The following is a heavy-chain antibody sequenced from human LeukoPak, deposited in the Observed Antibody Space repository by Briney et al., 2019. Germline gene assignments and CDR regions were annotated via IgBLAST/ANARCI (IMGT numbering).Heavy chain of an antibody. V-gene: IGHV3-21*01. D-gene: IGHD3-9*01. Sequence: GGSLRLSCAASGFTFSSYSMNWVRQAPGKGLEWVSSISSSSSYIYYADSVKGRFTISRDNAKNSLCLQMNSLRAEDTAVYYCARDDGFSYYDILTGYYNPLDYWGQGTLVTVSS. CDR3: ARDDGFSYYDILTGYYNPLDY. J-gene: IGHJ4*02. CDR1: GFTFSSYS. CDR2: ISSSSSYI.